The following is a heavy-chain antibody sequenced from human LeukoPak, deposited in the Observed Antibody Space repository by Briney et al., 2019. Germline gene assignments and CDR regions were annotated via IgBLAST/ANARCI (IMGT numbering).Heavy chain of an antibody. J-gene: IGHJ4*02. CDR3: ARKDCSSTSCYIDVWGYFDY. CDR1: GFAFSRFS. V-gene: IGHV3-48*01. CDR2: ISSGSDTI. Sequence: PGGSLRLSCAASGFAFSRFSMNWVRQAPGKGLEWVSYISSGSDTIYYADSVKGRFTISRDNSKNTLYLQMSSLRAEDTAVYYCARKDCSSTSCYIDVWGYFDYWGQGTLVTVSS. D-gene: IGHD2-2*02.